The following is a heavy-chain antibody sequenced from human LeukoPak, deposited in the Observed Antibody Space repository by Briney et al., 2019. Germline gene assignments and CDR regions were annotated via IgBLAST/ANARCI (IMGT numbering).Heavy chain of an antibody. J-gene: IGHJ6*03. CDR3: ARRGSSNYMDV. Sequence: ASVKVSCKASGYTFTGYYMHWVRQAPGQGLEWMGWINPNSGGTNYAQKFQGRVTMTRDKSISTAYLQWSSLKASDTAMYYCARRGSSNYMDVWGKGTTVTVSS. CDR2: INPNSGGT. D-gene: IGHD3-10*01. V-gene: IGHV1-2*02. CDR1: GYTFTGYY.